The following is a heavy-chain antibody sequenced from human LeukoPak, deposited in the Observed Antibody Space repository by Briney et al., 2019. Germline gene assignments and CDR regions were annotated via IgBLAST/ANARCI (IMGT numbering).Heavy chain of an antibody. V-gene: IGHV4-61*02. D-gene: IGHD1-26*01. CDR2: IYTSGST. J-gene: IGHJ4*02. Sequence: PSETLSLTCTASGGSISSGSYYWNWIRQPAGKGLEWIGRIYTSGSTNYNPSLKSRVTMSVDTSKNQFSLKLSSVTAADTAVYYCARDGLSAVGATSVYFDYWGQGTLVTVSS. CDR3: ARDGLSAVGATSVYFDY. CDR1: GGSISSGSYY.